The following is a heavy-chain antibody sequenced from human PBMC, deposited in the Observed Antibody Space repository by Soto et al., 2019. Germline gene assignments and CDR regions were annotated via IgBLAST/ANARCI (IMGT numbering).Heavy chain of an antibody. J-gene: IGHJ5*01. Sequence: PSETLSLTCPVSGGSISGDYYWNWIRQAPGKGLEWIGYVYHTGSTYHNPSLKSRGSISVDTSNNKFSLKLSSVTAADTAVYFCDSETYHITGKRIDSWGQGIPVTVSS. D-gene: IGHD3-10*01. CDR2: VYHTGST. CDR3: DSETYHITGKRIDS. CDR1: GGSISGDYY. V-gene: IGHV4-30-4*01.